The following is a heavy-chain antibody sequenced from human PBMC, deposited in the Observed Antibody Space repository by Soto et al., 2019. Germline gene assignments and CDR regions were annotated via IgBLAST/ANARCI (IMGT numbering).Heavy chain of an antibody. J-gene: IGHJ6*02. V-gene: IGHV5-51*03. Sequence: GDSLKISCQGSGYRFTSHWIGWVRQMPGKGLEWMGIIYPSDSDTRYSPSFQGQVTFSVDKSSSTAYLQWSSLQASDTAIYYCVRSSVVVIPAALALDVWGRGTTVTV. CDR3: VRSSVVVIPAALALDV. CDR1: GYRFTSHW. D-gene: IGHD2-2*01. CDR2: IYPSDSDT.